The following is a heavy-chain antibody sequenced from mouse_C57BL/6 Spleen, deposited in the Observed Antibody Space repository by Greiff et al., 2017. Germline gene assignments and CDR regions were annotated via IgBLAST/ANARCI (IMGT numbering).Heavy chain of an antibody. Sequence: QVQLKQSGAELARPGASVKLSCKASGYTFTSYGISWVKQRTGQGLEWIGEIYPRSGNTYYNEKFKGKATLTADKSSSTAYMELRSLTSEDSAVYFCAYYYGSSGFAYWGQGTLVTVSA. CDR1: GYTFTSYG. V-gene: IGHV1-81*01. CDR2: IYPRSGNT. J-gene: IGHJ3*01. CDR3: AYYYGSSGFAY. D-gene: IGHD1-1*01.